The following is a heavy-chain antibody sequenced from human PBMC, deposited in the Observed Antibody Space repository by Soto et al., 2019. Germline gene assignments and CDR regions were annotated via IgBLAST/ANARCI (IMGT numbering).Heavy chain of an antibody. V-gene: IGHV1-69*02. CDR2: IIPILGIA. CDR3: ATGACLVQPDY. CDR1: GGTFSSYT. Sequence: QVQLVQSGAEVKKPGSSVKVSCKASGGTFSSYTISWVRQAPGQGLEWMGRIIPILGIANYAQKFQGRVTITADKSTSTAYMELSSLRSEDTAVYYCATGACLVQPDYWGQGTLFTVSS. D-gene: IGHD2-21*01. J-gene: IGHJ4*02.